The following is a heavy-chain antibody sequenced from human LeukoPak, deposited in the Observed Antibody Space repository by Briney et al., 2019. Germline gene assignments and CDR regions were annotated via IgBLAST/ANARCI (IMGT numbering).Heavy chain of an antibody. CDR2: ISADNGNT. D-gene: IGHD3-3*01. J-gene: IGHJ6*02. CDR1: GYTFTSYG. Sequence: ASVKVSCKGSGYTFTSYGISWVRQAPGQGLEWMGCISADNGNTNYAQKLQGRVTVTTDTSRGTAYMELRSLRSDDTAVYYCARVHIRAPTYDFWSGSRYGLDVWGQGTTVTVSS. V-gene: IGHV1-18*01. CDR3: ARVHIRAPTYDFWSGSRYGLDV.